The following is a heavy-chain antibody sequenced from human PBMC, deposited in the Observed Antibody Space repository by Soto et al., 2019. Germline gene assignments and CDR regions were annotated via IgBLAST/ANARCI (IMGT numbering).Heavy chain of an antibody. V-gene: IGHV3-48*01. D-gene: IGHD4-17*01. CDR1: EFAFNTYS. CDR3: ATSQQTDDYGDYEGIGDWFAP. Sequence: EVQLVESGGGLVQPGGTLRLSGAASEFAFNTYSMNWVRPAPGNGLESYSYIKRSSSTLYYADSVKARFTISRANAKNSLYLQMDSLRVDDTDVYYCATSQQTDDYGDYEGIGDWFAPCGQGNLVTVSS. CDR2: IKRSSSTL. J-gene: IGHJ5*02.